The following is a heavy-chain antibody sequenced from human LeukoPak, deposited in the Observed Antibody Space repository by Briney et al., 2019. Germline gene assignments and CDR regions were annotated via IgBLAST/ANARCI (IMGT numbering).Heavy chain of an antibody. D-gene: IGHD5-18*01. J-gene: IGHJ4*02. CDR1: GFTVSSNY. V-gene: IGHV3-53*01. CDR3: ASGKETSMAQGY. Sequence: PGGSLRLSCAVSGFTVSSNYMTWVRQAPGKGLEWFSVIYSGGSIYYADSVKGRFTISRDISKNTVDLQLNSLRAEDTAVYYCASGKETSMAQGYWGQGTLVTVSS. CDR2: IYSGGSI.